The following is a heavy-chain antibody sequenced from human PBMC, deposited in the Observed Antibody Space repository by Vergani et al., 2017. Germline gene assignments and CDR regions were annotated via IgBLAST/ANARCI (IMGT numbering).Heavy chain of an antibody. Sequence: QVQLVESGGGVVQPGRSLRLSCAASGFTFNQYGMHWVRQAPGKGLEWVAVTWYDGNNKQYADSVKGRFTISRDNSKSTMYLQMNSLRDEDTGVYYSARDLRLLYSRFDPWGQGTLVTVSS. V-gene: IGHV3-33*01. CDR2: TWYDGNNK. J-gene: IGHJ5*02. CDR3: ARDLRLLYSRFDP. CDR1: GFTFNQYG. D-gene: IGHD5-12*01.